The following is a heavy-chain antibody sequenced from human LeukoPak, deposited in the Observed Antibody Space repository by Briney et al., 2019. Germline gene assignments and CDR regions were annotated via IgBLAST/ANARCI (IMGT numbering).Heavy chain of an antibody. D-gene: IGHD6-13*01. CDR1: GGSIAGSSDY. CDR3: ARRSIAAAVDY. CDR2: VYYIGIT. Sequence: SETLFLTCSVSGGSIAGSSDYWGWIRQPPGKGLEWIGSVYYIGITDYNPSLKSRVTISVDTSENKFSLNVTSVTAADTAVYYCARRSIAAAVDYWGQGTLVTVSS. V-gene: IGHV4-39*01. J-gene: IGHJ4*02.